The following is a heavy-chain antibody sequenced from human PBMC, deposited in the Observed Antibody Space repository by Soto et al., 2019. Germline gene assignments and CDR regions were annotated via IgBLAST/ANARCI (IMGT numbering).Heavy chain of an antibody. CDR3: AKAYFVWSSEQPYYFDY. CDR1: GFTFSNYA. Sequence: EVQLLDSGGGLVQPGGSLRLSCAASGFTFSNYAMTWVRQGPGKGLEWASGISGSGGRSYYEDSVKCRFTISRDNSKSTLYLQMNILRAEDSAFYYFAKAYFVWSSEQPYYFDYWCQGPLVTVSS. D-gene: IGHD3-16*01. CDR2: ISGSGGRS. J-gene: IGHJ4*02. V-gene: IGHV3-23*01.